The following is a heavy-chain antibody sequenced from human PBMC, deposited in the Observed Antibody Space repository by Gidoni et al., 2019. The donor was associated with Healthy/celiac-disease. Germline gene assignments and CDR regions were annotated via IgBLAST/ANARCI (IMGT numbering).Heavy chain of an antibody. CDR1: GYSFTSYW. J-gene: IGHJ4*02. Sequence: VPLVQSGAEVTKPGESLKIYCKGSGYSFTSYWIGWVRQMPGKGLEWMGIIYPGDADTRYSPSFQGQVTISADKSISTAYLQWSSLKAPDTAMDYCALEPTTTHGVYFDYWGQGTLVTVSS. CDR3: ALEPTTTHGVYFDY. D-gene: IGHD1-1*01. V-gene: IGHV5-51*01. CDR2: IYPGDADT.